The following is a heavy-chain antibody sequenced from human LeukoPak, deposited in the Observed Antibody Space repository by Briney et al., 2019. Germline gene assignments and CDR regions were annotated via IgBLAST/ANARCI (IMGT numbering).Heavy chain of an antibody. D-gene: IGHD3-10*01. Sequence: SETLSLTCTVSGYSISSGYYWGWIRQPPGKGLEWIGSIYYSGSTYYNPSLKSRVTMSVDTSKNQFSLKLSSVTAADTAVYYCARSSGSYSQIDYWGQGTLVTVSS. CDR2: IYYSGST. CDR1: GYSISSGYY. CDR3: ARSSGSYSQIDY. J-gene: IGHJ4*02. V-gene: IGHV4-38-2*02.